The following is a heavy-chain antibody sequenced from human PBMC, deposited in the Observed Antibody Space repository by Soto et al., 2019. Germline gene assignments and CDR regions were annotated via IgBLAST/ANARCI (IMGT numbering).Heavy chain of an antibody. V-gene: IGHV4-34*01. J-gene: IGHJ6*02. CDR1: GGSFSGYY. CDR3: ARERGPGYSSGWIYYYYYGMDV. Sequence: SETLSLTCAVYGGSFSGYYWSWIRQPPGKGLEWIGEINHSGSTNYNPSLKSRVTISVDTSKNQFSLKLSSVTAADTAVYYCARERGPGYSSGWIYYYYYGMDVWGQGTTVTVS. D-gene: IGHD6-19*01. CDR2: INHSGST.